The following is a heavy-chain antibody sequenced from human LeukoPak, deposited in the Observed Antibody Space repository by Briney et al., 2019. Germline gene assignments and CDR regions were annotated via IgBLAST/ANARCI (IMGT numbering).Heavy chain of an antibody. V-gene: IGHV4-59*01. J-gene: IGHJ4*02. Sequence: SETLSLTCAVSGGSISSYYWSWIRQPPGKGLEWIGYIYYSGSTNYNPSLKSRVTISVDTSKNQFSLKLSSVTAADTAVYYCARGISSSGWYLSYYFDYWGQGTLVTVSS. CDR1: GGSISSYY. CDR2: IYYSGST. CDR3: ARGISSSGWYLSYYFDY. D-gene: IGHD6-19*01.